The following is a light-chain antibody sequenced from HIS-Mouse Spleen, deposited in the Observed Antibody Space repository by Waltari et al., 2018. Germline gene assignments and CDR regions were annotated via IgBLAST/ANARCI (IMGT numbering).Light chain of an antibody. CDR3: SSYTSSSTWV. Sequence: QSALTQPASVSGSPGQSITIPCTGTRSDVGRYNYVPWYQQHPGKAPKLMIYDVSNRPSGVSNRFSGSKSGNTASLTISGLQAEDEADYYCSSYTSSSTWVFGGGTKLTVL. CDR2: DVS. J-gene: IGLJ3*02. V-gene: IGLV2-14*03. CDR1: RSDVGRYNY.